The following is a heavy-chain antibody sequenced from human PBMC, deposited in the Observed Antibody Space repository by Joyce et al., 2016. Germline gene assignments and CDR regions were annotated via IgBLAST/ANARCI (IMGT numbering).Heavy chain of an antibody. V-gene: IGHV4-59*01. CDR2: IYYSGIT. CDR1: GGSFSSFF. CDR3: ARGTFRDLNFWHFDL. Sequence: QVQLQESGPGLVKPSETLSLSYSVSGGSFSSFFWSWIRQPPGKGLEWIGYIYYSGITKYKPSLKSRLTMSIDPSANQFSLNLTSMTAADTAVYYCARGTFRDLNFWHFDLWGRGTLVTVSS. J-gene: IGHJ2*01. D-gene: IGHD3/OR15-3a*01.